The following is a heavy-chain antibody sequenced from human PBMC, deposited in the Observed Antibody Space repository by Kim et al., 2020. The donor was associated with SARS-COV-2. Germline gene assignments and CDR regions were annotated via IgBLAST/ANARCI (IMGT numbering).Heavy chain of an antibody. CDR1: GGTFSSYA. CDR3: ARDCSGGSCYTVNWFDP. Sequence: SVKVSCKASGGTFSSYAISWVRQAPGQGLEWMGRIIPILGIANYAQKFQGRVTITADKSTSTAYMELSSLRSEDTAVYYCARDCSGGSCYTVNWFDPWGQGTLVTVSS. J-gene: IGHJ5*02. V-gene: IGHV1-69*04. D-gene: IGHD2-15*01. CDR2: IIPILGIA.